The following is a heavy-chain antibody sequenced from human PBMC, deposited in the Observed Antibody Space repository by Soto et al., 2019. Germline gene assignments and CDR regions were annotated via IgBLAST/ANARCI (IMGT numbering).Heavy chain of an antibody. Sequence: ASVKVSCKVSGGTFSSYAISWVRQAPGQGPEWMGGIIPIFGTANYAQKFQGRVTITADKSTSTAYMELSSLRSEDTAVYYCARDYSSSTLGAFAIWGKGTMVTVSS. J-gene: IGHJ3*02. V-gene: IGHV1-69*06. D-gene: IGHD6-6*01. CDR2: IIPIFGTA. CDR1: GGTFSSYA. CDR3: ARDYSSSTLGAFAI.